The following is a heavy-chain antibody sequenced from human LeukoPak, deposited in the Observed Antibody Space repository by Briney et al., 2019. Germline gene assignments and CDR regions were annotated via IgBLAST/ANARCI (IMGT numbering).Heavy chain of an antibody. CDR2: IYYSGST. D-gene: IGHD4-17*01. Sequence: PSETLSLTCTVSGGSISSYYWSWIRQPPGKGLEWIGYIYYSGSTNYNPSLKGRVTISVDTSKNQFSLKLSSVTAADTAVYYCARHRPDYGDYSPYYYYGMDVWGQGTTVTVSS. J-gene: IGHJ6*02. CDR1: GGSISSYY. V-gene: IGHV4-59*08. CDR3: ARHRPDYGDYSPYYYYGMDV.